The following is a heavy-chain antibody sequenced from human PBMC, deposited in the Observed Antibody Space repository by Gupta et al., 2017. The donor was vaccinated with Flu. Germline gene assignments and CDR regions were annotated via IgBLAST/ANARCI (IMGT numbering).Heavy chain of an antibody. Sequence: VQLVESVGDLVQPGGSRRLSCAASGVTRSDCHMSWVRQAPGRGLEWLSYIGSGGNTDYAESVRGRFTISRDNAKNTLYLQMNNLRDEDTAVYYCARDFDWAFQHWGQGILVTVSS. D-gene: IGHD3-9*01. J-gene: IGHJ1*01. CDR1: GVTRSDCH. CDR2: IGSGGNT. CDR3: ARDFDWAFQH. V-gene: IGHV3-11*06.